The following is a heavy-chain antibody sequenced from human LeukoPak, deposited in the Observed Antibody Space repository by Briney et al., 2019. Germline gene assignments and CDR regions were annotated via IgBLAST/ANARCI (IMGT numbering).Heavy chain of an antibody. CDR3: ARDSLSHYYDSSGYIH. CDR2: ISAYNGNT. D-gene: IGHD3-22*01. J-gene: IGHJ4*02. V-gene: IGHV1-18*01. Sequence: ASVKVSCKASGYTFTSYGISWVRQAPGQGLEWMGWISAYNGNTNYAQKLQGRVTMTTDTSTSTAYTELRSLRSDDTAVYYCARDSLSHYYDSSGYIHWGQGTLVTVSS. CDR1: GYTFTSYG.